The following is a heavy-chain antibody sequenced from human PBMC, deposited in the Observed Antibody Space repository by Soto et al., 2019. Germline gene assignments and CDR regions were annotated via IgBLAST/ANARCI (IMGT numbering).Heavy chain of an antibody. D-gene: IGHD1-1*01. V-gene: IGHV4-59*08. Sequence: QVQLQESGPGLVKPSETLSLTCTVSGGSISSYYWSWIRQPHGKVLEWIGYLYYRGSTNYKPSLKRRVTNSVDTSNHQFSLKLSSVTAADTAVYYCARRYGYSFDYWGQGTLVTVSS. CDR2: LYYRGST. CDR3: ARRYGYSFDY. CDR1: GGSISSYY. J-gene: IGHJ4*02.